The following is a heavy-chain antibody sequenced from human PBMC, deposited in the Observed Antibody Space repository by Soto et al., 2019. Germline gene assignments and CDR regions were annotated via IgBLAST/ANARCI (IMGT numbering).Heavy chain of an antibody. Sequence: SSVKVSCKASGYTFTSYGISWVRQAPGQGLEWMGWISAYNGNKNYAQKLQGRVTMTTDTSTSTAYMELRSLRSDDTAVYYCARGSGYYGSGSYYPHDYWGQGPMVTVS. CDR3: ARGSGYYGSGSYYPHDY. CDR1: GYTFTSYG. D-gene: IGHD3-10*01. CDR2: ISAYNGNK. V-gene: IGHV1-18*01. J-gene: IGHJ4*02.